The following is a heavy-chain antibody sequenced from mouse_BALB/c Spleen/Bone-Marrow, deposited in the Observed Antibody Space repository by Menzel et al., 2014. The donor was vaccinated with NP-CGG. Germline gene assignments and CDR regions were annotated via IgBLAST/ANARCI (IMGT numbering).Heavy chain of an antibody. D-gene: IGHD1-2*01. J-gene: IGHJ4*01. CDR2: IYPGDGET. CDR3: ARRDYGIRENYYAMDY. V-gene: IGHV1-87*01. CDR1: GYTFTSYW. Sequence: QVQLKESGAELARPGASVKLSCKASGYTFTSYWMQWVKQRPGQGLEWIGAIYPGDGETRYTQKFKGKATLTADKSSSTAYMQLSSLASEDSAVYYCARRDYGIRENYYAMDYWGQGTSVTVSS.